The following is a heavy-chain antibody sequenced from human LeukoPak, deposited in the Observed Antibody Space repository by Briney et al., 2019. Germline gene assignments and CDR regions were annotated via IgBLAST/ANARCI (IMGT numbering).Heavy chain of an antibody. J-gene: IGHJ4*02. Sequence: PSETLSLTCAVYGGSFSGYYWSWIRQPPGKGLEWIGEINHSGSTNYNPSLKSRVTISVDTSKNQFSLKLSSVTAADTAVYYCARVGDSSGYGGYYFDYWGQGTLVTVSS. D-gene: IGHD3-22*01. V-gene: IGHV4-34*01. CDR2: INHSGST. CDR1: GGSFSGYY. CDR3: ARVGDSSGYGGYYFDY.